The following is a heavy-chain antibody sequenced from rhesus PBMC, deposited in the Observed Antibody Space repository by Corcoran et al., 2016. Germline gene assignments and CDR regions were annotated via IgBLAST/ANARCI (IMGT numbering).Heavy chain of an antibody. Sequence: EVQLVQSGAEVKRPGESLKISCKTSGYSFTSYWISWVRQMTGKGLEWMGAIDPSDSDTRYNPSFQGQVTISADKSISTAYLQWSRLKASDTATYYCATTLTVTTSWYFDLWGPGTPITISS. CDR3: ATTLTVTTSWYFDL. D-gene: IGHD4-23*01. CDR1: GYSFTSYW. J-gene: IGHJ2*01. V-gene: IGHV5-20*01. CDR2: IDPSDSDT.